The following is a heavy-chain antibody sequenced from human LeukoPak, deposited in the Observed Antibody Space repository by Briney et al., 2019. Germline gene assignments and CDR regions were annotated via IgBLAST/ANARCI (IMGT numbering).Heavy chain of an antibody. Sequence: PGGSLRLSCAASGFTFSSYSMNWVRQAPGKGLEWVSSISSSSSYIYYADSVKGRFTISRDNAKNSLYLQMNRLRAEDTAVYYCARGVWGSYISVHWGQGTLVTVPS. CDR2: ISSSSSYI. D-gene: IGHD3-16*01. J-gene: IGHJ4*02. CDR1: GFTFSSYS. CDR3: ARGVWGSYISVH. V-gene: IGHV3-21*01.